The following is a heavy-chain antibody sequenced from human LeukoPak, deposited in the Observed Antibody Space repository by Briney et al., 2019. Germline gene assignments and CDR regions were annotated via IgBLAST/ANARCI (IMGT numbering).Heavy chain of an antibody. CDR2: IIPIFGTA. Sequence: SVKVSCKASDFSFTSYGMSWVRQAPGQGLEWMGGIIPIFGTANYAQKFQGRVTITADESTSTAYMELSSLRSEDTAVYYCARGYCSSTSCYSFGSALDIWGQGTMVTVSS. V-gene: IGHV1-69*13. J-gene: IGHJ3*02. CDR3: ARGYCSSTSCYSFGSALDI. CDR1: DFSFTSYG. D-gene: IGHD2-2*01.